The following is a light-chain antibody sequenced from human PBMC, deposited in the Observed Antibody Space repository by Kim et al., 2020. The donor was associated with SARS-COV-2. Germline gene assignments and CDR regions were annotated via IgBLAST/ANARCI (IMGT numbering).Light chain of an antibody. J-gene: IGKJ2*03. CDR1: RSVSGDY. Sequence: ELVLTQSPGTLSLSPGDRATLTCRASRSVSGDYLAWYQQKPGQAPRLVIYGASTRATGIPDRFSGSGSGTDFTLTINRLEPEDFAVYYCQQYAGSPLYSFGLGTKLEI. V-gene: IGKV3-20*01. CDR2: GAS. CDR3: QQYAGSPLYS.